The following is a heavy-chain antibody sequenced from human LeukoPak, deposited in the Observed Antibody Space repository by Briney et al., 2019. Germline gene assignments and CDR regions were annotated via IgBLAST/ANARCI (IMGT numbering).Heavy chain of an antibody. CDR2: IWYDGSDI. Sequence: PGGSLRLSCAASGFTVSSNYMNWVRQAPGKGLEWVALIWYDGSDIYYADSVKGRFIISRDNSKNTLYLQMNTLRAEDTAVYYCARGSAALYYFDFWGQGTLVTVSS. D-gene: IGHD2-2*01. CDR3: ARGSAALYYFDF. J-gene: IGHJ4*02. CDR1: GFTVSSNY. V-gene: IGHV3-33*08.